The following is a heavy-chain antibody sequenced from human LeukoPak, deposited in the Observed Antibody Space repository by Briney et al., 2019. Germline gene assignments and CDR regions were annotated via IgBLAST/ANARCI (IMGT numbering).Heavy chain of an antibody. D-gene: IGHD3-22*01. V-gene: IGHV1-18*01. CDR1: GYTFTTYG. Sequence: ASVKVSCKASGYTFTTYGLSWVRQAPGQGLEWLGWISTYDDNIKYAQSLQGRLTLTIDTSTSTAYMELRSLRSDDTAVYYCARRRYYYDSSGYLGYWGQGTLVTVSS. J-gene: IGHJ4*02. CDR3: ARRRYYYDSSGYLGY. CDR2: ISTYDDNI.